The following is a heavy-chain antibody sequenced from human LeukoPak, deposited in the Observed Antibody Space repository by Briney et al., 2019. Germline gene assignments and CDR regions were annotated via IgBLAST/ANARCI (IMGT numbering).Heavy chain of an antibody. V-gene: IGHV1-18*01. J-gene: IGHJ4*02. D-gene: IGHD2/OR15-2a*01. CDR3: ARVDLWGQRDFRYY. Sequence: ASVKVSCKASGYTFTDYGISWVRQAPGQGLEWMGWINAYNGNTKFAQKVQGRVTMTTDTSTSTAYMELSSLRSEDTAVYYCARVDLWGQRDFRYYWGQGTLVTVSS. CDR2: INAYNGNT. CDR1: GYTFTDYG.